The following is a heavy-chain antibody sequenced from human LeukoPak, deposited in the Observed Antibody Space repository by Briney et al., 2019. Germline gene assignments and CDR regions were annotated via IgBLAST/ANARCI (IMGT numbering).Heavy chain of an antibody. CDR1: GFSFSSYG. Sequence: GGSLRLSCAASGFSFSSYGMNWVRQAPGKGLEWVGRIKPKTDGETTEYAAPVKDRFSISRDDSKSMMYLQMNSLKTEDTAVYYCITPLPYSAQGGQGTLVTVSS. J-gene: IGHJ4*02. D-gene: IGHD2-21*01. CDR2: IKPKTDGETT. CDR3: ITPLPYSAQ. V-gene: IGHV3-15*07.